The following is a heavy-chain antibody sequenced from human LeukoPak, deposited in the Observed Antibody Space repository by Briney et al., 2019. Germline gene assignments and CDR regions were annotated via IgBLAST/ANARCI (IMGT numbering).Heavy chain of an antibody. J-gene: IGHJ4*02. CDR2: IYYSGST. CDR3: ARVYSSGWPDYFDY. D-gene: IGHD6-19*01. V-gene: IGHV4-59*01. Sequence: SETLSLTCTVSGGSISSYYWSWIRQPPGKGLEWIGYIYYSGSTNYNPSLKSRVTISVDTSKNQFSLKLSSVTAADTAVYYCARVYSSGWPDYFDYWDQGTLVTVSS. CDR1: GGSISSYY.